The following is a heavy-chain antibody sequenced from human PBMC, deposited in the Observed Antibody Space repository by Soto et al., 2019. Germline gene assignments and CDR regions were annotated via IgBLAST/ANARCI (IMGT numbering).Heavy chain of an antibody. CDR2: IYYSGST. D-gene: IGHD6-6*01. CDR1: GGSISSYY. CDR3: ARHLTVPAYFEY. V-gene: IGHV4-59*08. J-gene: IGHJ4*02. Sequence: SETLSLTCTVSGGSISSYYWSWIRQPPGKGLEWIGYIYYSGSTNYNPSLKSRVTISVDTSKNQFSLKLSSVTAADTAVYYCARHLTVPAYFEYWGQGTLVTVSS.